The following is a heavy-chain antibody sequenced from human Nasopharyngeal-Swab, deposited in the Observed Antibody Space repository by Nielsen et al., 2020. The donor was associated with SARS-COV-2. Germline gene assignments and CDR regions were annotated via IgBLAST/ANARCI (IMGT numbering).Heavy chain of an antibody. V-gene: IGHV3-15*01. Sequence: GESLKISCAASGFTFCNAWMSWVRQAPGKGLEWVGRIKSKTDCGTTDYASPVKGRFTISRDDSKNTLYLQMNSLKTEDTAVYYCTTDYYYGDSTVFDYWGQGTLVTVSS. D-gene: IGHD4-17*01. CDR3: TTDYYYGDSTVFDY. J-gene: IGHJ4*02. CDR1: GFTFCNAW. CDR2: IKSKTDCGTT.